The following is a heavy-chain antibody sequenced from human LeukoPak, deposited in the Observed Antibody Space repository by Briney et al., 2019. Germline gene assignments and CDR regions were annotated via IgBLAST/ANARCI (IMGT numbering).Heavy chain of an antibody. J-gene: IGHJ5*02. D-gene: IGHD2-21*01. V-gene: IGHV4-31*03. CDR2: IQYSGST. Sequence: SETLSLTCTVSGGSSSSGTYYWSWIRQHPAKGLEYIGYIQYSGSTYYNPSLKSRVTMSIDTSKNQFSLQLTSVTAADTAVYYCARDAGYSWGQGTLVTVSS. CDR3: ARDAGYS. CDR1: GGSSSSGTYY.